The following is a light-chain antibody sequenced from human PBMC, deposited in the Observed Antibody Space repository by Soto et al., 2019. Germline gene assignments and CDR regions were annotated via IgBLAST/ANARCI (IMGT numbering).Light chain of an antibody. J-gene: IGLJ2*01. CDR2: EVS. Sequence: QSVLTQPASGSGSPGQSITISCTGTSSDVGGYNYVSWYQQHPGKAPKRMIYEVSNRPSGVSNRFSGSKSGNTASLTISGLQAEDEADYYCSSYTSSSTHVVFGGGTKLTVL. V-gene: IGLV2-14*01. CDR1: SSDVGGYNY. CDR3: SSYTSSSTHVV.